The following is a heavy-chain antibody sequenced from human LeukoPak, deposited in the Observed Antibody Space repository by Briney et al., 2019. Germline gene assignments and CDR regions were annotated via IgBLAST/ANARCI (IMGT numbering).Heavy chain of an antibody. CDR2: IKHSGST. CDR1: GGSFSVYY. V-gene: IGHV4-34*01. D-gene: IGHD5-18*01. CDR3: ARVGGYSYGYSFDY. Sequence: SETLSLTCAVYGGSFSVYYWSWIRQPPGKGLEGIGEIKHSGSTNYNPSLKSRVTISVDTSKNQFSLKLSSVTAADTAVYYCARVGGYSYGYSFDYWGQGTLVTVSS. J-gene: IGHJ4*02.